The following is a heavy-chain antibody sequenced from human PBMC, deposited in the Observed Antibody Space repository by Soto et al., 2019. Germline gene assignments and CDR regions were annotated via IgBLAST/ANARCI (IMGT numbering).Heavy chain of an antibody. V-gene: IGHV4-38-2*01. Sequence: PSETLSLTCAVSGDSISSGYYWAWIRQPPRKGLEWVASIYHSGTTYYNPSLTSRVTISVDTSKNQFSLKVSSVTAADSAVYYCAGYNWNYYFDPWGQGTLVTVSS. CDR2: IYHSGTT. D-gene: IGHD1-7*01. J-gene: IGHJ5*02. CDR1: GDSISSGYY. CDR3: AGYNWNYYFDP.